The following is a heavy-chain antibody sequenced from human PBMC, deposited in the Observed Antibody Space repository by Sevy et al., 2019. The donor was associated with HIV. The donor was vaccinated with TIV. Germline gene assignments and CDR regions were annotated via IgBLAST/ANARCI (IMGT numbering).Heavy chain of an antibody. J-gene: IGHJ5*02. CDR1: GGSISSTNW. Sequence: SETLSLTCAVSGGSISSTNWWSWVRQPPGKGLEWIGYIYYSGPTNYNPSLKSRVTISVDTSKNQFSLKLSSVTAADTAVYYCARGTYCTGGTCPGSWFDPWGQGTLVTVSS. V-gene: IGHV4-4*02. D-gene: IGHD2-15*01. CDR2: IYYSGPT. CDR3: ARGTYCTGGTCPGSWFDP.